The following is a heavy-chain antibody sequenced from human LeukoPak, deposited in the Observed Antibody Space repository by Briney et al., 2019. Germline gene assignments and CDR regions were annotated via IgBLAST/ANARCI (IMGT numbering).Heavy chain of an antibody. CDR3: ARGGSSGWYALYYYYYMDV. V-gene: IGHV7-4-1*02. J-gene: IGHJ6*03. D-gene: IGHD6-19*01. Sequence: ASVKVSCKASGYTFTSYAMNWVRQAPGQGLEWMGWINTNTGNPAYAQGFTGRFVFSLDTSVSTAYLQISSLKAEDTAVYYCARGGSSGWYALYYYYYMDVWGKGTTVTVSS. CDR2: INTNTGNP. CDR1: GYTFTSYA.